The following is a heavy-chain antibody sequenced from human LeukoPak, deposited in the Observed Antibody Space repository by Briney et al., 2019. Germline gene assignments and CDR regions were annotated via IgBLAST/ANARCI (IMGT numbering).Heavy chain of an antibody. V-gene: IGHV3-48*01. CDR1: GFTFSNYR. CDR2: ISSSSRTI. Sequence: GGSLRLSCAASGFTFSNYRMNWVRQAPGKGLEWISYISSSSRTIYYADSVKGRLTISRDNAKNSLYLQMNSLRAEDTAVYYCARGYQEGLLWFGESWDYWGQGTLVTVSS. J-gene: IGHJ4*02. D-gene: IGHD3-10*01. CDR3: ARGYQEGLLWFGESWDY.